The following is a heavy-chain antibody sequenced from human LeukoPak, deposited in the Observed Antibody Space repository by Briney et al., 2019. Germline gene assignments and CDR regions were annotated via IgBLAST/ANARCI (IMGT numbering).Heavy chain of an antibody. CDR1: GYTFTGYY. CDR3: ATDPQYCSSTSCHMRDY. J-gene: IGHJ4*02. D-gene: IGHD2-2*02. V-gene: IGHV1-24*01. Sequence: ASVKVSCKASGYTFTGYYMHWVRQAPGKGLEWMGGFDPEDGETIYAQKFQGRVTMTEDTSTDTAYMELSSLRSEDTAVYYCATDPQYCSSTSCHMRDYWGQGTLVTVSS. CDR2: FDPEDGET.